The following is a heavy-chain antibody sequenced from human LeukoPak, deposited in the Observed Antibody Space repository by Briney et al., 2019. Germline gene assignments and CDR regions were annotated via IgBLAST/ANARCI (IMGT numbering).Heavy chain of an antibody. CDR3: AAGIVAAFGVFDY. J-gene: IGHJ4*02. CDR1: GFTVSSNF. Sequence: PGGSLRLSCAASGFTVSSNFMSWVRQAPGKGLEWVSLIYGGGSIYYADSVKGRFTISRDNSKNTLYLQMNSLRAEDTAVYYCAAGIVAAFGVFDYWGQGTLVTVSS. CDR2: IYGGGSI. V-gene: IGHV3-66*02. D-gene: IGHD1-26*01.